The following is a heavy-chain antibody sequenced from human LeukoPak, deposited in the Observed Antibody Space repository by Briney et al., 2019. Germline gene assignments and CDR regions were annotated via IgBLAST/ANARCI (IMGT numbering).Heavy chain of an antibody. V-gene: IGHV3-21*01. CDR3: ARGVAAAGTFDY. CDR1: GFTFSSYS. CDR2: ISSSSSYI. Sequence: GGSLRLFCAASGFTFSSYSMNWVRQAPGKGLEWVSSISSSSSYIYYADSVKGRFTISRDNAKNSLYLQMNSLRAEDTAVYYCARGVAAAGTFDYWGQGTLVTVSS. J-gene: IGHJ4*02. D-gene: IGHD6-13*01.